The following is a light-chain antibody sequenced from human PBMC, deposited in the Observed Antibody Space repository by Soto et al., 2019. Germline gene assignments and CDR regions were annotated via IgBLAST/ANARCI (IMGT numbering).Light chain of an antibody. J-gene: IGKJ5*01. CDR3: QQANSFPIT. V-gene: IGKV1-12*01. Sequence: DIQMTQSPSSVSASVGARVTITCRARQDISSWLARYKQKPGKATKLLIYAAASLQSGVPSRFCGIRSGTDFSRSVSSRQPDDFAPYYCQQANSFPITFGPGTRLESK. CDR2: AAA. CDR1: QDISSW.